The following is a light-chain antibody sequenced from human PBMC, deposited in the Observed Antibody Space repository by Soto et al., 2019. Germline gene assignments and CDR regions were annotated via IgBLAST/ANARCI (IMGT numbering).Light chain of an antibody. CDR2: DAS. Sequence: DIQMTQSPSILSASVGDRVAITCRASQSITTWLAWYQQKPGKAPTLLISDASNLQSGVPSRFSGSGSGTDFTLTISSLQPDDISTYYCHQYDSYPWTFGQGTKVEI. J-gene: IGKJ1*01. CDR3: HQYDSYPWT. V-gene: IGKV1-5*01. CDR1: QSITTW.